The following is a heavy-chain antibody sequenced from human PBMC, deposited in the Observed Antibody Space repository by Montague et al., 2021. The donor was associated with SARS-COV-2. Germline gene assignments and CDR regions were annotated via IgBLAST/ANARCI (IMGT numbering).Heavy chain of an antibody. D-gene: IGHD5-18*01. Sequence: SLRLSCAASGFTFSSYAMSWVRQAPGKGLEWVSAISGSGGSTYYADSVKGRSTISRDNSKNTLYLQMNSLRAEDTAVYYCAKASWIQLWFRTPYFDYWGQGTLVTVSS. J-gene: IGHJ4*02. CDR1: GFTFSSYA. CDR2: ISGSGGST. V-gene: IGHV3-23*01. CDR3: AKASWIQLWFRTPYFDY.